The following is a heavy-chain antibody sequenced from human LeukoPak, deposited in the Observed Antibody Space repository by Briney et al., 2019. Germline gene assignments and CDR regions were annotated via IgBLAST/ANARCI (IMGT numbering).Heavy chain of an antibody. D-gene: IGHD5-24*01. CDR2: ISGSGSGDST. CDR1: GFTFSSYV. CDR3: ARDRLQLQS. Sequence: PGGSLRLSCAASGFTFSSYVMSWVRQAPGKGLEWVSAISGSGSGDSTYYADSVKGRFTISRDNSKNTLYLQMNSLRAGDTAVYYCARDRLQLQSWGQGTLVTVSS. J-gene: IGHJ5*02. V-gene: IGHV3-23*01.